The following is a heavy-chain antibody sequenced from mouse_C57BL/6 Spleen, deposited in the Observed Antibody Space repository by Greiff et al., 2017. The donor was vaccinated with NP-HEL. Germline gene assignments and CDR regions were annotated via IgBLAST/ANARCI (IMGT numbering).Heavy chain of an antibody. CDR2: IYPRSGNT. V-gene: IGHV1-81*01. CDR1: GYTFTSYG. Sequence: VQLVESGAELARPGASVKLSCKASGYTFTSYGISWVKQRTGQGLEWIGEIYPRSGNTYYNEKFKGKATLTADKSSSTAYMELRSLTSEDSAVEFCAREGETAQATWFAYWGQGTLVTVSA. J-gene: IGHJ3*01. CDR3: AREGETAQATWFAY. D-gene: IGHD3-2*02.